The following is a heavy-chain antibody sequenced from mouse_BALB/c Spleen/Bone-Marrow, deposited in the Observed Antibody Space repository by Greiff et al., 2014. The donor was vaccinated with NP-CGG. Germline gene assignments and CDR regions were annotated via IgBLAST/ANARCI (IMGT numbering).Heavy chain of an antibody. CDR3: ARDHFDH. CDR2: ILPGSVTT. CDR1: GYTFSSYW. J-gene: IGHJ2*01. V-gene: IGHV1-9*01. Sequence: VQRVESGAELMKPGASVKISCKATGYTFSSYWIEWIKQRPGHGLEWIGEILPGSVTTNYNGRFKGKATFTADTSSNTAYMQPSSLTSEDSAVYYCARDHFDHWGPGTTLTVSS.